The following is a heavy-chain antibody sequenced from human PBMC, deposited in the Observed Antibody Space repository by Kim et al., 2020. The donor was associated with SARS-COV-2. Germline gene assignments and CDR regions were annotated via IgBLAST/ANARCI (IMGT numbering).Heavy chain of an antibody. CDR2: ISPSGHDI. CDR3: SRDPRPLDY. Sequence: GGSLRLSCTASGFNFGDFYMSWIRQAPGKGLESLSYISPSGHDIKYADSVKGRFTISRDNTKNLLYLQMNSRRDEDTAVYYCSRDPRPLDYWGQGTLVTVSS. V-gene: IGHV3-11*01. J-gene: IGHJ4*02. CDR1: GFNFGDFY.